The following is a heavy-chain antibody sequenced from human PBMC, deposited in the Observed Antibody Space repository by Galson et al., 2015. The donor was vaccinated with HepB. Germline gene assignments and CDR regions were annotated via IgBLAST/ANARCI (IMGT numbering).Heavy chain of an antibody. Sequence: SLRLSCAASGFTFSRYGMHWVRQAPGKGLEWVAVIWYDGSNKYYADSVKGRFTISRDNSKNTLYLQMNSLRAEDTAVYYCARDKVVVVAATGWFDPWGQGTLVTVSS. V-gene: IGHV3-33*01. CDR2: IWYDGSNK. CDR3: ARDKVVVVAATGWFDP. D-gene: IGHD2-15*01. CDR1: GFTFSRYG. J-gene: IGHJ5*02.